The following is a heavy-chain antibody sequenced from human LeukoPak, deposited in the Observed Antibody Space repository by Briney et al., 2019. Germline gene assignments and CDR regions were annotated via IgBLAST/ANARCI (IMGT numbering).Heavy chain of an antibody. CDR3: ARGGSGDIVVVPAAESFDY. D-gene: IGHD2-2*01. CDR2: INPSGGST. V-gene: IGHV1-46*01. J-gene: IGHJ4*02. Sequence: GASVTVSCKASGYTFTSYYMHWVRQAPGQGLEWMGIINPSGGSTSYAQKFQGRVTMTRDTSTSTVYMELSSLRSEGTAVYYCARGGSGDIVVVPAAESFDYWGQGTLVTVSS. CDR1: GYTFTSYY.